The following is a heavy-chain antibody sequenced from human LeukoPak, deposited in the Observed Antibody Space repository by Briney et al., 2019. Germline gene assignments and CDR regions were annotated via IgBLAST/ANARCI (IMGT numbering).Heavy chain of an antibody. CDR3: AKDLLEEEHYFDY. CDR1: GFTFSSYS. CDR2: ISSSSSYI. Sequence: GGSLRLSCAASGFTFSSYSMNWVRQAPGKGLEWVSSISSSSSYIYYADSVKGRFTISRDNAKNSQYLQMNSLRAEDTAVYYCAKDLLEEEHYFDYWGQGTLVTVSS. V-gene: IGHV3-21*04. D-gene: IGHD1-1*01. J-gene: IGHJ4*02.